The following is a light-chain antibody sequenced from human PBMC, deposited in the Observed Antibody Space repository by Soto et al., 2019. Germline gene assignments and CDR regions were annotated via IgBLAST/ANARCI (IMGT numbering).Light chain of an antibody. V-gene: IGLV2-14*01. J-gene: IGLJ3*02. CDR2: GVS. CDR1: SSDVGGYNY. CDR3: SSLRSGSVVL. Sequence: QSVLTQPASVSGSPGQSITISGTGTSSDVGGYNYVSWYQQHPGKAPTLLIYGVSYRPSGVSARFSGSKFQNTASLTISGLQPEDEADYYFSSLRSGSVVLFGGGTKLTVL.